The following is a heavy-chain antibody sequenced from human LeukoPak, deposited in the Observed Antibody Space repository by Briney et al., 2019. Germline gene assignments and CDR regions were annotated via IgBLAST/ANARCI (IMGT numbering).Heavy chain of an antibody. J-gene: IGHJ4*02. D-gene: IGHD4-11*01. CDR2: VYHTGSS. CDR1: GYSISSGYY. V-gene: IGHV4-38-2*01. CDR3: ARGISTTGHDY. Sequence: SETLSLTCAVSGYSISSGYYWGWIRQPPGKGLEWIGSVYHTGSSYYIPSLKSRVTISVDTPKNQFSLEVSSVTAADTAVYYCARGISTTGHDYWGPGTPVTVSS.